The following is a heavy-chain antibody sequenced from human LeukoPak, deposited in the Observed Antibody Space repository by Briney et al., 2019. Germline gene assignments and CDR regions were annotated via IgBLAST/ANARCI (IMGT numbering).Heavy chain of an antibody. CDR1: GGSVSRGTHY. Sequence: SQTLSLTCTVSGGSVSRGTHYWSWIRQPAGKGLEWIGHISTTGTTKYNPSLKSRVTMSMDTSENQFSLTLISVTAADTAVYFCARDFGSDYDFWSSRNTGPFDPWGQGTLVTVSS. CDR3: ARDFGSDYDFWSSRNTGPFDP. V-gene: IGHV4-61*09. D-gene: IGHD3-3*01. J-gene: IGHJ5*02. CDR2: ISTTGTT.